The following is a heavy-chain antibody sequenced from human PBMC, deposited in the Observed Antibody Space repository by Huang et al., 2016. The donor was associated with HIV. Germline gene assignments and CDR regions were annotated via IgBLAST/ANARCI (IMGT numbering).Heavy chain of an antibody. D-gene: IGHD3-9*01. V-gene: IGHV1-24*01. Sequence: QVQLVQSRAEVKKPGASVKVSCKVSQYTLTELSIHWVRQPPGQGLEWMGGVDPEIGETIYAQKFQGRVTMTEDTSTETAFMELSGLRPEDTAVYYCATCFDVFFDFWGQGTLVTVSS. CDR3: ATCFDVFFDF. J-gene: IGHJ4*02. CDR1: QYTLTELS. CDR2: VDPEIGET.